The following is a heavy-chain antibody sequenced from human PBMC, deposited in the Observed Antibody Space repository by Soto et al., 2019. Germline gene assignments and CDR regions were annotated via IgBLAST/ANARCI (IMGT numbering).Heavy chain of an antibody. J-gene: IGHJ5*02. Sequence: PGGSLRLSCAASGFTFSSYWMSWVRQAPGKGLEWVANIKQDGSEKYYVDSVKGRFTISRDNAKNSLYLQMNSLRAEGTAVYYCARDLNELGVGPFDPWGQGTLVTVSS. D-gene: IGHD3-16*01. CDR2: IKQDGSEK. CDR1: GFTFSSYW. V-gene: IGHV3-7*05. CDR3: ARDLNELGVGPFDP.